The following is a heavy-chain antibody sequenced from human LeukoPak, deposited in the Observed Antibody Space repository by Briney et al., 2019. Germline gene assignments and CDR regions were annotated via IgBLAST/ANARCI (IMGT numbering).Heavy chain of an antibody. CDR2: INAGNGNT. J-gene: IGHJ5*02. D-gene: IGHD3-10*01. CDR3: ARDRYYYGSGSYGGEYNWFDP. CDR1: GYTFTSYA. V-gene: IGHV1-3*01. Sequence: ASVKVSCKASGYTFTSYAMHWVRRAPGQRLEWMGWINAGNGNTKYSQKFQGRVTITRDTSASTAYMELSSLRSEDTAVYYCARDRYYYGSGSYGGEYNWFDPWGQGTLVTVSS.